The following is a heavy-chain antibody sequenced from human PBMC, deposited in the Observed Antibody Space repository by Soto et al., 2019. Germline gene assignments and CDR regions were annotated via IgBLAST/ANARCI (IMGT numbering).Heavy chain of an antibody. D-gene: IGHD1-26*01. CDR2: IIPILGSA. Sequence: QVQLVQSGAEVQKPGSSVKVSCTASGGTFSSYAISWVRQAPGQGLEWMGGIIPILGSANYAQKFQDRVTITAGESTSTTYMELSSLRSEDSAVYYCASWERVAAFDVWGQGTMVTVSS. CDR1: GGTFSSYA. V-gene: IGHV1-69*01. J-gene: IGHJ3*01. CDR3: ASWERVAAFDV.